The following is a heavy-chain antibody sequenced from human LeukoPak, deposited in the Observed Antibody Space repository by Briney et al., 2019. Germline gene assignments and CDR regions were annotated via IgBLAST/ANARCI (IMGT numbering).Heavy chain of an antibody. CDR1: GFTFSSYW. J-gene: IGHJ4*02. CDR3: AKDIGFHYDSSGYYFHY. D-gene: IGHD3-22*01. Sequence: GGSLRLSCVASGFTFSSYWMHWVRQDPRKGLVWVSRINGDGRNINYADSVRGRFTISRDNAKNSLYLQMNSLRAEDTALYYCAKDIGFHYDSSGYYFHYWGQGTLVTVSS. V-gene: IGHV3-74*01. CDR2: INGDGRNI.